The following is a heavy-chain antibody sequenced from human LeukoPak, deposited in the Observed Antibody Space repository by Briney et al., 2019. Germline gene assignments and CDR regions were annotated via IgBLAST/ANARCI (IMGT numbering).Heavy chain of an antibody. V-gene: IGHV4-61*02. CDR3: ARNGGGKWNFIGD. D-gene: IGHD1-7*01. J-gene: IGHJ4*02. CDR2: IHTSGST. Sequence: SQTLSLTCTVSGDFISSGNYYWNWIRQPAGKGLEWIGRIHTSGSTNYNPPLKSRVTISVDTSKNQFSLKLSSVTAADTDVYYCARNGGGKWNFIGDWGQGTLGIVSS. CDR1: GDFISSGNYY.